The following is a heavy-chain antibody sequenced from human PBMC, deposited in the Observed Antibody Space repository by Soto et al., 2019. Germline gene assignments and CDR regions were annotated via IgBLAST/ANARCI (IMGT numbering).Heavy chain of an antibody. J-gene: IGHJ4*02. CDR3: ARHLPSSYYYDSSGYYYGFDY. V-gene: IGHV4-39*01. D-gene: IGHD3-22*01. CDR2: IYYSGST. CDR1: GGSISSSSYY. Sequence: SETLSLTCTVSGGSISSSSYYWGWIRQPPGKGLEWIGSIYYSGSTYYNPSLKSRVTISVDTSKNQFSLKLSSVTAADTAVYYCARHLPSSYYYDSSGYYYGFDYWGQGTLVTVSS.